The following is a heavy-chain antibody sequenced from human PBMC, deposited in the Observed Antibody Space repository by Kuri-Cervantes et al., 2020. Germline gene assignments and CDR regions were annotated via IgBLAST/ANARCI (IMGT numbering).Heavy chain of an antibody. D-gene: IGHD4-17*01. J-gene: IGHJ4*02. V-gene: IGHV3-23*01. Sequence: GESLKISCVASGFSFTGYRMNWIRQAPGKGLEWVSAISGSGGSTYYADSVKGRFTISRDNSKNTLYLQMNSLRAEDTAVYYCANNYGDYGGIDYWGQGTLVTVSS. CDR3: ANNYGDYGGIDY. CDR2: ISGSGGST. CDR1: GFSFTGYR.